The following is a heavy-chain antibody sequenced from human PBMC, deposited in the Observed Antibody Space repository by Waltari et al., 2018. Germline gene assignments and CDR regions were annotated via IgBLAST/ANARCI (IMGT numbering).Heavy chain of an antibody. Sequence: QVQLVESGGGVVQPGRSLRLSCAASGFTFSSYAMHWVRQAPGKGLEWVAVRSYDGSNKYYADSVKGRFTISRDNSKNTLYLQMNSLRAEETAVYYCASDGGVTGTTSSGLDYGGQGTLVTVSS. V-gene: IGHV3-30-3*01. D-gene: IGHD1-7*01. J-gene: IGHJ4*02. CDR2: RSYDGSNK. CDR1: GFTFSSYA. CDR3: ASDGGVTGTTSSGLDY.